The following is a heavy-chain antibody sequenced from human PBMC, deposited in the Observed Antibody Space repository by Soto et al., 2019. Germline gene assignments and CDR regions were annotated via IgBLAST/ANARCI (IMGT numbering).Heavy chain of an antibody. J-gene: IGHJ4*02. CDR3: AKGPSRVAVELLFDY. CDR1: GFTFDDYA. V-gene: IGHV3-9*01. D-gene: IGHD6-19*01. Sequence: PGGSLRLSCAASGFTFDDYAMHWVRQAPGKGLEWVSGISWNSGSIGYADSVKGRFTISRDNAKNSLYLQMNSLRAEDTALYYCAKGPSRVAVELLFDYWGQGTLVTVSS. CDR2: ISWNSGSI.